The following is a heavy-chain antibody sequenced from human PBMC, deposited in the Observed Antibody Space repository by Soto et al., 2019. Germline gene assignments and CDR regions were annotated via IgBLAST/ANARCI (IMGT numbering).Heavy chain of an antibody. D-gene: IGHD3-22*01. V-gene: IGHV3-7*01. J-gene: IGHJ6*02. CDR2: IKQDGSEK. Sequence: GGSLRLSCAASGLTFSSYWMSWVRQAPGKGLGWVANIKQDGSEKYYVDSVKGRFTISRDNAKNSPYLQMNSLRAEDTAVYYCARDRATYYYDSSGYYLPPSGMDVWGQGTTVTVSS. CDR3: ARDRATYYYDSSGYYLPPSGMDV. CDR1: GLTFSSYW.